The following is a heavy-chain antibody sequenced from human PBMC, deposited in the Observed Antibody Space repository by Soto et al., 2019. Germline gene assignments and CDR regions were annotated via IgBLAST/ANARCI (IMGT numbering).Heavy chain of an antibody. CDR1: GFTFSNYA. V-gene: IGHV3-23*01. CDR3: ARSVLP. Sequence: PGGSLRLSCAASGFTFSNYAVTWVRQAPGKGLEWVSTISGSGGSTYYADSVKGRFTISLDTSKNQFSLKLSSVTAADTAVYYCARSVLPWGQGTLVTVSS. J-gene: IGHJ5*02. CDR2: ISGSGGST.